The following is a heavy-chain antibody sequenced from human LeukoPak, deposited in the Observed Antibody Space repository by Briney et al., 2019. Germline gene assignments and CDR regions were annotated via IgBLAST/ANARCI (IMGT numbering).Heavy chain of an antibody. CDR2: INPNSGGT. V-gene: IGHV1-2*06. J-gene: IGHJ3*02. CDR3: ARPHARNAFDI. Sequence: ASVKVSCKASGYTFTGYYMHWVRQAPGQGLEWMGRINPNSGGTNYAQIFQGRITMTRDTSTSTAYMELSRLRSDDTAVYYCARPHARNAFDIWGQGTMVTVSS. CDR1: GYTFTGYY.